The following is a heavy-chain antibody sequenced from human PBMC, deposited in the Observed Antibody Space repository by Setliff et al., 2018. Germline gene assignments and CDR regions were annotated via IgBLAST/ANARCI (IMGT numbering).Heavy chain of an antibody. CDR3: AKDKDVRVDYFDY. Sequence: SVKVSCKASGGTFRTDGFNWVRQAPGQGLEWMGRIIPVFRSAKYAQKFQGRLTITADKSTSTGYMELSSLTSEDTAIYYCAKDKDVRVDYFDYWGPGTLVTVSS. CDR1: GGTFRTDG. D-gene: IGHD3-10*01. CDR2: IIPVFRSA. J-gene: IGHJ4*02. V-gene: IGHV1-69*06.